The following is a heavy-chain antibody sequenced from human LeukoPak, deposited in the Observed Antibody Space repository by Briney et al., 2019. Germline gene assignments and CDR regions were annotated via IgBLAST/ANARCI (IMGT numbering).Heavy chain of an antibody. V-gene: IGHV3-30*04. Sequence: GGSLRLSCAGAGFTFRSYAMHWVRQAPGKGLEWVAVISYDGRNKDYADSVKGRFTISRDNSKNTLFLQMNSLRAEDTAVYYCAREIFNGFDIWGQGTMVTVSS. CDR1: GFTFRSYA. J-gene: IGHJ3*02. CDR3: AREIFNGFDI. CDR2: ISYDGRNK.